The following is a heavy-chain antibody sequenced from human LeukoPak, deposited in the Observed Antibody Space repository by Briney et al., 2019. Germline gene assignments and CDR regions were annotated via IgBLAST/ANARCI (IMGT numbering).Heavy chain of an antibody. D-gene: IGHD5-24*01. V-gene: IGHV3-48*04. CDR2: ITSSGDTI. CDR3: ARIESSSLLYWFFDL. Sequence: GGSLRLSCTTSVFPFSRYSLNLVRQAPAQGLGWVSYITSSGDTIYYADSVRGRFTVSRDNAKNSLYLEMNSLRAEDTALYYCARIESSSLLYWFFDLWGRGTLVTVSS. J-gene: IGHJ2*01. CDR1: VFPFSRYS.